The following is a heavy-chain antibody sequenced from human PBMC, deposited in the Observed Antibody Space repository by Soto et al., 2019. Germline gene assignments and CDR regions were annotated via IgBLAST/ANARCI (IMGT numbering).Heavy chain of an antibody. J-gene: IGHJ3*02. CDR3: ASGGGVGVAGSAAFDM. Sequence: QLHLVQSGAVVKKPGASVTVSCSASGYPVTAYYMHWVRQAPGRGLEWMGGINPATGAAKYAQTFRGRVTMTRDPSTSTVFTELIGLTSEDTAVFYCASGGGVGVAGSAAFDMWGQGTLVTVSS. CDR1: GYPVTAYY. CDR2: INPATGAA. D-gene: IGHD3-3*01. V-gene: IGHV1-2*02.